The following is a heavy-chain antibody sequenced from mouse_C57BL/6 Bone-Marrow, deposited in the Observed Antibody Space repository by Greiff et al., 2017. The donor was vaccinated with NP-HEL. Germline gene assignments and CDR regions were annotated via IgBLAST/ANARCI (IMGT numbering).Heavy chain of an antibody. Sequence: EVQLVESGGGLVQPGGFLKLSCAASGFTFSDYGMAWVRQAPRKGPEWVAFISNLAYSIYYADTVTGRFTISRENAKNTLYLEMSSLRSEDTAMYYCARRGDYGFAYWGQGTLVTVSA. J-gene: IGHJ3*01. CDR2: ISNLAYSI. D-gene: IGHD2-4*01. V-gene: IGHV5-15*01. CDR3: ARRGDYGFAY. CDR1: GFTFSDYG.